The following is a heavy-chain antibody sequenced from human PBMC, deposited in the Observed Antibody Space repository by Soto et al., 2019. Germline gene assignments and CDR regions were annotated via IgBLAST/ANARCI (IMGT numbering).Heavy chain of an antibody. CDR3: ARERLYGGSCAWHS. D-gene: IGHD1-26*01. J-gene: IGHJ4*02. CDR1: GGSITNYY. Sequence: QVQLQESGPGLVKPSETLSLTCIVSGGSITNYYWNWVRQPPGKGLEWIGYIYYRGVTNYNPSLKSRVTISVDTSKNQFSLKLNSVTAADTAVYYCARERLYGGSCAWHSWGQGTLVIVSS. CDR2: IYYRGVT. V-gene: IGHV4-59*01.